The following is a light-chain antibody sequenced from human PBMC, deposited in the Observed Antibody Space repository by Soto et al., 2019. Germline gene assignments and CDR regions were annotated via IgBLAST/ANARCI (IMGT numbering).Light chain of an antibody. CDR1: QGISSY. V-gene: IGKV1-8*01. CDR3: QQYYSYPWT. CDR2: AAS. Sequence: IQMTQFPSSLSASLGDRVTITCRASQGISSYLAWYQQKPGKAPKLLIYAASTLQSGVPSRFSGSGSGTDFTLTISCLQSEDFATYYCQQYYSYPWTFGQGTKVDIK. J-gene: IGKJ1*01.